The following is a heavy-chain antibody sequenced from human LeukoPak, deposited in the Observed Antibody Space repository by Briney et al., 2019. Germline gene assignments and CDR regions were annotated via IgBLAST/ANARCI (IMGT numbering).Heavy chain of an antibody. Sequence: PGGSLRLSCAASGFTFSSYGMHWVRQAPGKGLEWVAVISYDGSNKYYADSVKGRFTISSDNSKNTLYLQMNSLRAEDTAVYYCAKDFYYDSSGYPPDYWGQGTLVTVSS. D-gene: IGHD3-22*01. J-gene: IGHJ4*02. V-gene: IGHV3-30*18. CDR3: AKDFYYDSSGYPPDY. CDR2: ISYDGSNK. CDR1: GFTFSSYG.